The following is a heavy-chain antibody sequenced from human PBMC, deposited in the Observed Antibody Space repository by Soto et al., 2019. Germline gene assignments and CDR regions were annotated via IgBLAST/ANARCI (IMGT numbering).Heavy chain of an antibody. J-gene: IGHJ6*02. CDR2: INAGNGNT. CDR1: GYTFTSYA. CDR3: ARDIRFLASTYGMDV. D-gene: IGHD3-3*01. V-gene: IGHV1-3*01. Sequence: ASVKVSCKASGYTFTSYAMHWVRQAPGQRLEWMGWINAGNGNTKYSQKFQGRVTITRDTSASTAYMELSSLRSEDTAVYYCARDIRFLASTYGMDVWGQGTTVTVSS.